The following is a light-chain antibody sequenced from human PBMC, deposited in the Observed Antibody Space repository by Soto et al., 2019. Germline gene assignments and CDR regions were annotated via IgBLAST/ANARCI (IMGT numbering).Light chain of an antibody. CDR1: QSVSNRY. CDR3: QQYDSSWT. CDR2: GAS. J-gene: IGKJ1*01. V-gene: IGKV3-20*01. Sequence: EIVLTQSPVTLSFSPVERGTLSYWASQSVSNRYLAWYQQTPGQAPRLLIYGASSRATGIPDRFSGSGPGTDFTLTISRLEPEDFAVYYCQQYDSSWTFGQGTKVDIK.